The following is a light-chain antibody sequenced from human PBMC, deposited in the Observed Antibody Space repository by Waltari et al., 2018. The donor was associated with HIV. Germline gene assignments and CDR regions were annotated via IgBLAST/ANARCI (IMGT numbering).Light chain of an antibody. Sequence: DIQMTQSPSSLSASVGDRVTITCRASQSISSYLNWYQQKPGKAPNLLIYAASSLQSGVPSRFSGSGSGTEFTLTISSLQSEDFALYYCQQYKNWPPMYTFGQGTRLELK. CDR2: AAS. J-gene: IGKJ2*01. CDR1: QSISSY. CDR3: QQYKNWPPMYT. V-gene: IGKV1-39*01.